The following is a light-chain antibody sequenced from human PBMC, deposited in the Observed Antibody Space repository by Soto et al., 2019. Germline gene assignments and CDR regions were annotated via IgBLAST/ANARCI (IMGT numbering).Light chain of an antibody. Sequence: QSVLTQPASVSGSPGGSITISCTGTRSDIGAYNFVSWYQQHPGKAPKLMLYDANIRPSGVSNRFSGSKSGNTASLTISGLQAEDEADYYCTSWTTSTTMIFGAGTKVTVL. V-gene: IGLV2-14*03. CDR2: DAN. CDR3: TSWTTSTTMI. J-gene: IGLJ2*01. CDR1: RSDIGAYNF.